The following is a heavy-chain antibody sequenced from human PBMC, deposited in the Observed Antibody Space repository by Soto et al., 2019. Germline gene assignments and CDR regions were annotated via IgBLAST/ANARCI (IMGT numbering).Heavy chain of an antibody. J-gene: IGHJ6*02. CDR2: ISYDGSNK. D-gene: IGHD2-15*01. Sequence: GGSLRLSCAASGFTFSSYAMHWVRQAPGKGLEWVAVISYDGSNKYYADSVKGRFTISRDNSKNTLYLQMNSLRAEDTAVYYCARDQVVVAAQKFYGMDVWGQGTTVTVSS. CDR1: GFTFSSYA. CDR3: ARDQVVVAAQKFYGMDV. V-gene: IGHV3-30-3*01.